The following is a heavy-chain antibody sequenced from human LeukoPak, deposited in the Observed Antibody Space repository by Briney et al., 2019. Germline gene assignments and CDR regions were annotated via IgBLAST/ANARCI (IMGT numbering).Heavy chain of an antibody. Sequence: GSLRLSCAASGLTFSSYAMSWVRHAPGKGLEWVSTIGGRDGGTYYADSVKGRFTVSRDNSKDTLYLQVNSLRAEDTAVYYCAKLGYCSGGSCYRWLDPWGQGTLVTVSS. D-gene: IGHD2-15*01. CDR1: GLTFSSYA. V-gene: IGHV3-23*01. CDR2: IGGRDGGT. J-gene: IGHJ5*02. CDR3: AKLGYCSGGSCYRWLDP.